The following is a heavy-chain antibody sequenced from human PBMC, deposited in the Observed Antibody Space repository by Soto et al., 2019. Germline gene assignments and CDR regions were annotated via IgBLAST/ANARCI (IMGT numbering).Heavy chain of an antibody. CDR3: ARLTILWAVITPYYLLDGMDV. CDR1: GGSISSSSYY. CDR2: IYYSGST. V-gene: IGHV4-39*01. Sequence: SETLSLTCTVSGGSISSSSYYWGWIRQPPGKGLEWIGSIYYSGSTHYNPSLKSRVTISVDTSKNQFSLKLSSVTAADTAVYYCARLTILWAVITPYYLLDGMDVWGQGTTVTVSS. J-gene: IGHJ6*01. D-gene: IGHD3-10*01.